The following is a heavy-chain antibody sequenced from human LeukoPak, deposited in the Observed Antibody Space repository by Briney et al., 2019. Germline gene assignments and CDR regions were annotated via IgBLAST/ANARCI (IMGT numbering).Heavy chain of an antibody. CDR2: ISAYNGNT. CDR1: GYTFTSYD. V-gene: IGHV1-18*01. CDR3: ARDRRSSGWYLQRGHFQH. Sequence: ASVKVSCKASGYTFTSYDINWVRQATGQGLEWMGWISAYNGNTNYAQKLQGRVTMTTDTSTSTAYMELRSLRSDDTAVYYCARDRRSSGWYLQRGHFQHWGQGTLVTVSS. D-gene: IGHD6-19*01. J-gene: IGHJ1*01.